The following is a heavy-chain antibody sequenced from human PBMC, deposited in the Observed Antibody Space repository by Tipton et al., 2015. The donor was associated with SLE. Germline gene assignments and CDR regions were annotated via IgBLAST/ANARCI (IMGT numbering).Heavy chain of an antibody. CDR3: AREKGDAYPNLVAFDI. CDR2: INHSGGT. D-gene: IGHD3-16*01. Sequence: TLSLTCAVYGGSFSGYYWSWIRQPPGKGLEWIGEINHSGGTNYNPSLKSRVTISVDTSKNQFSLKLSSVTAADTAVYYCAREKGDAYPNLVAFDIWGQGTMVTVSS. V-gene: IGHV4-34*01. J-gene: IGHJ3*02. CDR1: GGSFSGYY.